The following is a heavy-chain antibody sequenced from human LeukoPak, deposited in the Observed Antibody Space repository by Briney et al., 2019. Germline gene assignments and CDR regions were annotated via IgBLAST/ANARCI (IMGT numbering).Heavy chain of an antibody. J-gene: IGHJ4*02. CDR1: GFTFSSYW. D-gene: IGHD3-16*01. CDR3: AKMMRVEFDY. CDR2: ISSNGGST. Sequence: PGGSLRLSCAASGFTFSSYWMSWVRQAPGKGLEYVSAISSNGGSTYYANSVKGRFTISRDNSKNTLYLQMGSLRAEDMAVYYCAKMMRVEFDYWGQGTLVTVSS. V-gene: IGHV3-64*01.